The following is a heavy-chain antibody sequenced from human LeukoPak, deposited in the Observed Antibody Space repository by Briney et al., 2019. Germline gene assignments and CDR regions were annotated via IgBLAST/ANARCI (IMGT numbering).Heavy chain of an antibody. V-gene: IGHV4-59*12. J-gene: IGHJ5*02. CDR3: ARGTMVRGVVISGRWFDP. CDR1: GGSISSYY. D-gene: IGHD3-10*01. Sequence: SETLSLTCTVSGGSISSYYWSWIRQPPGKGLEWIGYIYYSGSTNYNPSLKSRVIISVDTSNNQFSLKLTSVTAADTAVYYCARGTMVRGVVISGRWFDPWGQGTLVTVSS. CDR2: IYYSGST.